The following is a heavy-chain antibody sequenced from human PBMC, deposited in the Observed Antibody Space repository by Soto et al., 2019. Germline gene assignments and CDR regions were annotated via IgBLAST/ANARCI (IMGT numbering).Heavy chain of an antibody. V-gene: IGHV4-4*02. CDR2: IYHSGST. D-gene: IGHD6-25*01. CDR1: GGSTSSSNW. CDR3: ARGHAASAAV. J-gene: IGHJ4*02. Sequence: SETLSLTCAVSGGSTSSSNWWSWVRQPPGKGLEWIGEIYHSGSTNYNPSLKSRVTISVDGSKNQFSLNLTSATAADTAVYYCARGHAASAAVWGQGTLVTVSS.